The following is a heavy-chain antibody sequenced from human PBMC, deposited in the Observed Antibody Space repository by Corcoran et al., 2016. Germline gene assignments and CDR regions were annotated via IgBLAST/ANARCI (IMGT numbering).Heavy chain of an antibody. Sequence: QVQLQESGPGLVKPSETLSLTCTVSGGSISSYYWSWIRQPPGKGLEWIGYIYYSGSTNYNPSLKSRVTISVDTSKNQFSLKLSSVTAADTAVYYCAREGSGDHYFDYWGQGTLVTVSS. D-gene: IGHD1-26*01. V-gene: IGHV4-59*01. CDR2: IYYSGST. CDR3: AREGSGDHYFDY. CDR1: GGSISSYY. J-gene: IGHJ4*02.